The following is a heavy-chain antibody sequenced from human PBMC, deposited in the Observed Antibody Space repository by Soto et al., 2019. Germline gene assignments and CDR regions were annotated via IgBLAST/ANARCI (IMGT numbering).Heavy chain of an antibody. D-gene: IGHD3-10*01. J-gene: IGHJ3*02. Sequence: VGSLRLSCAASGFTFSSYSMNWVRQAPGKGLEWVSSISSSSSYIYYADSVKGRFTISRDNAKNSLYLQMNSLRAEDTAVYYCARDRGFGELSDAFDIWGQGTMVTVSS. CDR1: GFTFSSYS. CDR2: ISSSSSYI. CDR3: ARDRGFGELSDAFDI. V-gene: IGHV3-21*01.